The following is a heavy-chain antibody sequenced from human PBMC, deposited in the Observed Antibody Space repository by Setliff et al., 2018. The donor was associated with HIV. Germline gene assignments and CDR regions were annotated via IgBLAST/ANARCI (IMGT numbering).Heavy chain of an antibody. CDR2: ISSSSGTI. Sequence: GGSLRLSCAASGFSFSIYEMNWARQAPGKGLEWLSYISSSSGTILYVDSVQGRFTISRDNAKNSLYLQMNSLRAEDTAVYYCARSHYDSRGYYYRGDAFDIWGLGTMVTVSS. V-gene: IGHV3-48*03. D-gene: IGHD3-22*01. CDR3: ARSHYDSRGYYYRGDAFDI. CDR1: GFSFSIYE. J-gene: IGHJ3*02.